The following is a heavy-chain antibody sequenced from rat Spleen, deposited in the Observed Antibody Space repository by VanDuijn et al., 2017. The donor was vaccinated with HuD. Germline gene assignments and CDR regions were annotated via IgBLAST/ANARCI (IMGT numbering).Heavy chain of an antibody. CDR1: GFTFNNYG. CDR2: ISYDGSST. CDR3: TRGYVMDA. V-gene: IGHV5-29*01. J-gene: IGHJ4*01. Sequence: EVQLVESGGGLVQPGRSLRLSCAASGFTFNNYGMAWVRQAPTKGLEWVATISYDGSSTYYRDSVKGRFTISRDNAKSTLYLQMDSLRSEDTATYYCTRGYVMDAWGQGASVTVSS.